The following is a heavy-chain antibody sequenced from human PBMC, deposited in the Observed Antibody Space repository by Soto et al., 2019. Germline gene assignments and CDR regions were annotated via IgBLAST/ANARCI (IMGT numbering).Heavy chain of an antibody. CDR2: IYYSGST. CDR3: ARHGSGSPTYGMDV. D-gene: IGHD3-10*01. CDR1: GGSISSYY. V-gene: IGHV4-59*08. J-gene: IGHJ6*02. Sequence: QVQLQESGPGLVKPSETLSLTCTVSGGSISSYYWSWIRQPPGKGLEWIGYIYYSGSTNYNPSLKSRVTISVDTSKNQFSLKLSSVTAADTAVYYCARHGSGSPTYGMDVWGQGTTVTVSS.